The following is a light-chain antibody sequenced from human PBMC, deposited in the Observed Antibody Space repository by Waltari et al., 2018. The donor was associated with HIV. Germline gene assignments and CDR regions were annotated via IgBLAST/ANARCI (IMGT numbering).Light chain of an antibody. V-gene: IGKV3-20*01. CDR3: QQYGRSPFT. CDR2: GAS. J-gene: IGKJ3*01. Sequence: EIVLTQSPGTLSLSPGERATLSCRASQSVSSGYLAWYQQKPGQAPRLLISGASSRATGIPDRFSGSGSGTDFTLTISRLEPEDFAVYYCQQYGRSPFTFGPGTKMEIK. CDR1: QSVSSGY.